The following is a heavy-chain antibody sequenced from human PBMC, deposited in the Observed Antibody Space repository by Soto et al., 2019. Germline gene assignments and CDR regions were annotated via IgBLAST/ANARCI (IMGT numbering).Heavy chain of an antibody. CDR2: INHSGST. CDR3: ARGRGGPPAAYGYSSGWRQRTIYYYYGMDV. D-gene: IGHD6-19*01. V-gene: IGHV4-34*01. J-gene: IGHJ6*02. CDR1: GGSFSGYY. Sequence: SETLSLTCAVYGGSFSGYYWSWIRQPPGKGLEWIGEINHSGSTNYNPSLKSRVTISVDTSKNQFSLKLSSVTAADTAVYYCARGRGGPPAAYGYSSGWRQRTIYYYYGMDVWGQGTTVTVSS.